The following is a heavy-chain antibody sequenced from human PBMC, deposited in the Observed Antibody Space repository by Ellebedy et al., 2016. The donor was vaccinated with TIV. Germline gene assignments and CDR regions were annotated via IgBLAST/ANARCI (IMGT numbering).Heavy chain of an antibody. CDR3: ARLDIAVAGTSDFDY. D-gene: IGHD6-19*01. CDR2: IHPADSDT. Sequence: WESLKISCKGSGYSFTSYWIGWVRQMPGKGLEWIGIIHPADSDTRYNPSFQGQVTISADKSISTAYLQWSSLKASDTAMYYCARLDIAVAGTSDFDYWGQGTLVTVSS. J-gene: IGHJ4*02. V-gene: IGHV5-51*01. CDR1: GYSFTSYW.